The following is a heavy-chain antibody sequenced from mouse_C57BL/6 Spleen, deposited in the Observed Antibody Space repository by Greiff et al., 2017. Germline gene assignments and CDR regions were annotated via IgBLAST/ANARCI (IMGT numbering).Heavy chain of an antibody. CDR2: ILPGSGST. V-gene: IGHV1-9*01. CDR3: ARYSNYLAMEY. D-gene: IGHD2-5*01. CDR1: GYTFTGYW. Sequence: QVQLKQSGAELMKPGASVKLSCKASGYTFTGYWIEWVKQRPGHGLEWIGEILPGSGSTNYNEKFKGKATFTADTSSDTAYMQLSSLTTEDAAIYYCARYSNYLAMEYWGQGTSVTVSS. J-gene: IGHJ4*01.